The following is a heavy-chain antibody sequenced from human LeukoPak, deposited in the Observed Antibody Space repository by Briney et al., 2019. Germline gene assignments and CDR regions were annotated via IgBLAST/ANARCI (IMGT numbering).Heavy chain of an antibody. CDR2: ISGSGGST. D-gene: IGHD3-10*01. CDR1: GFTFSSYG. V-gene: IGHV3-23*01. J-gene: IGHJ4*02. Sequence: GGSLRLSCAASGFTFSSYGMHWVRQAPGKRLEWVSSISGSGGSTYYADSVKGRFTISRDNSKNTLYLQMNSLRAEDTAVYYCAKDWDYYGSGSYSDYWGQGTLVTVSS. CDR3: AKDWDYYGSGSYSDY.